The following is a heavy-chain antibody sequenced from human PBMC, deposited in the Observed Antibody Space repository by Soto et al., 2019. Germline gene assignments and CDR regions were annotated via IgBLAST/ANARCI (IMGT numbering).Heavy chain of an antibody. CDR3: ARDRYYDILTGYYPFDY. CDR1: GGTFSSYA. D-gene: IGHD3-9*01. Sequence: GASVKVSCKASGGTFSSYAISWVRQAPGQGLEWMGGIIPIFGTANYAQKFQGRVTITADESTSTAYMELNSLRAEDTAVYYCARDRYYDILTGYYPFDYWGQGTLVTVSS. CDR2: IIPIFGTA. V-gene: IGHV1-69*13. J-gene: IGHJ4*02.